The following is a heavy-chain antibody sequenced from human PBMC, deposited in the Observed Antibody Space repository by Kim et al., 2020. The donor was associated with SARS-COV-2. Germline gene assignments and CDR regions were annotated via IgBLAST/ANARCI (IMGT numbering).Heavy chain of an antibody. V-gene: IGHV3-11*05. CDR3: ARDEGAYCGGDCYPRGYYYYYGMDV. CDR2: ISSSSSYT. J-gene: IGHJ6*02. D-gene: IGHD2-21*02. CDR1: GFTFSDYY. Sequence: GGSLRLSCAASGFTFSDYYMSWIRQAPGKGLEWVSYISSSSSYTNYADSVKGRFTISRDNAKNSLYLQMNSLRAEDTAVYYCARDEGAYCGGDCYPRGYYYYYGMDVWGQGTTVTVSS.